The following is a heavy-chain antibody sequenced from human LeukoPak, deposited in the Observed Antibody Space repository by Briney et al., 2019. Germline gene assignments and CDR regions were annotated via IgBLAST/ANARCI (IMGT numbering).Heavy chain of an antibody. CDR3: ARSQGGTMSLRHFDL. J-gene: IGHJ2*01. CDR1: GFTVSGNY. CDR2: INSGGNA. D-gene: IGHD3-22*01. Sequence: GGSLRLSCAASGFTVSGNYTNWVRQAPGKGLEWVSVINSGGNAYYADSVKGRFTISRDNSKNMLYLQMNSLRAEDTAVYYCARSQGGTMSLRHFDLWGRGTLVTVSS. V-gene: IGHV3-53*01.